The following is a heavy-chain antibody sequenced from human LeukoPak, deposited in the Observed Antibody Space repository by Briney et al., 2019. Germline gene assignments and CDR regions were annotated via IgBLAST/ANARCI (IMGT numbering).Heavy chain of an antibody. CDR1: GGSFSGYY. V-gene: IGHV4-34*01. CDR2: INHSGST. CDR3: ARRRYDYVWGSYRMDFDY. D-gene: IGHD3-16*02. Sequence: SETLSLTCTVYGGSFSGYYWSWIRQPPGKGLEWIGEINHSGSTKYNPSLKSRVTISVDTSKNQFSLKLSSVTAADTAVYYCARRRYDYVWGSYRMDFDYWGQGTLVTVSS. J-gene: IGHJ4*02.